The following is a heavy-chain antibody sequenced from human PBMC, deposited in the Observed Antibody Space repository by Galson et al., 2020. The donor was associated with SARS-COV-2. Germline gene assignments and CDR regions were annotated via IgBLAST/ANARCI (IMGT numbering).Heavy chain of an antibody. D-gene: IGHD6-19*01. CDR2: IYPGDSDT. V-gene: IGHV5-51*01. CDR1: GYSFTSYW. Sequence: GESLKISCKGSGYSFTSYWIGWVRQMPGKGLEWMGIIYPGDSDTRYSPSFQGQVTISADKSISTAYLQWSSLKASDTAMYYCARLATKEYSSGWYHSWAFDIWGQGTMVTVSS. CDR3: ARLATKEYSSGWYHSWAFDI. J-gene: IGHJ3*02.